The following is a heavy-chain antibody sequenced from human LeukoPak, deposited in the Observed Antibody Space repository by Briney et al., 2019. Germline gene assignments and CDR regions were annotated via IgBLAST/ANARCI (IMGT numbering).Heavy chain of an antibody. D-gene: IGHD3-22*01. V-gene: IGHV3-23*01. CDR1: GSTLSSYA. CDR3: AKGPQVGSGYHPDY. Sequence: GGSLRLSCAASGSTLSSYAMSWVRQAPGKGLEWVSVISGSGGSTYYADSVKGRFTISGDNSKNTLYVQMNSLRVEDTAVYYCAKGPQVGSGYHPDYWGQGTLVTVSS. CDR2: ISGSGGST. J-gene: IGHJ4*02.